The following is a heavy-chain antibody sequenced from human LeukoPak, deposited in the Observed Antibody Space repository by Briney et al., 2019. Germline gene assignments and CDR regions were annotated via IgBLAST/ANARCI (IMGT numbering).Heavy chain of an antibody. CDR3: ARECYDFWSGYYTGYYYYMDV. CDR2: IWYDGSNK. J-gene: IGHJ6*03. CDR1: GFTFSSYG. Sequence: GGSLRLSCAASGFTFSSYGMHWVRQAPGKGLEWVAVIWYDGSNKYYADSVKGRFTISRDNSKNTLYLQMNSLRADDTAVYYCARECYDFWSGYYTGYYYYMDVWGKGTTVTVSS. D-gene: IGHD3-3*01. V-gene: IGHV3-33*01.